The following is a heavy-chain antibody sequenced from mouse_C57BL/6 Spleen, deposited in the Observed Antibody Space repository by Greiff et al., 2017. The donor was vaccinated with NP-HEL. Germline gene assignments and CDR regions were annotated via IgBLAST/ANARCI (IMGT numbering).Heavy chain of an antibody. CDR3: ARSGVLLRGFAY. CDR2: IYPGDGDT. V-gene: IGHV1-80*01. J-gene: IGHJ3*01. CDR1: GYAFSSYW. D-gene: IGHD1-1*01. Sequence: VQLQESGAELVKPGASVKISCKASGYAFSSYWMNWVKQRPGKGLEWIGQIYPGDGDTNYNGKFKGKATLTADKSSSTAYMQLSSLTSEDSAVYFCARSGVLLRGFAYWGQGTLVTVSA.